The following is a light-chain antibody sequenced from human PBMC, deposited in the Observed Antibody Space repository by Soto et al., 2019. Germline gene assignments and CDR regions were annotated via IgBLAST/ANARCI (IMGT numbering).Light chain of an antibody. Sequence: DIQMTQSPSSLSASVGDRVTITCRASQTPRTFLNWYQQKPGEAPKLLIYATSTLQSGVPSRFSGRDSGADFTPTINNLQPEDFATYYCQQPPYTFGPGTKVDIK. CDR2: ATS. CDR3: QQPPYT. V-gene: IGKV1-39*01. J-gene: IGKJ3*01. CDR1: QTPRTF.